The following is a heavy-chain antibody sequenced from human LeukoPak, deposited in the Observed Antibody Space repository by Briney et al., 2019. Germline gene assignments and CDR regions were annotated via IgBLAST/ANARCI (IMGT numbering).Heavy chain of an antibody. V-gene: IGHV4-59*01. J-gene: IGHJ4*02. CDR1: GGSISSYY. CDR3: ARVPDFWSGLIDY. Sequence: PSETLSLTCTVSGGSISSYYWSWLRQPPGKGLEWIGYIYYSGSTNYNPSLKSRVTISVDTSKNQFSLKLSSVTAADTAVYYGARVPDFWSGLIDYWGEGTLVTVSS. CDR2: IYYSGST. D-gene: IGHD3-3*01.